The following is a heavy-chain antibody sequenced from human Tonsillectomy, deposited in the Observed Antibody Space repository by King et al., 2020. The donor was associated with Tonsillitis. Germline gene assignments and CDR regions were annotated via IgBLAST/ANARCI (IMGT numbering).Heavy chain of an antibody. CDR2: INHSGST. V-gene: IGHV4-34*01. J-gene: IGHJ5*02. CDR1: GGSFSGYY. CDR3: ARGPGIAAAGDWFDP. D-gene: IGHD6-13*01. Sequence: VQLQQWGAGLLKPSETLSLTCAVYGGSFSGYYWSWIRQPPGKGLEWIGEINHSGSTNYNPSLKSRVTISVDTSKNQFSLKLSSVTAADTAGYYCARGPGIAAAGDWFDPWGQGTLVTVSS.